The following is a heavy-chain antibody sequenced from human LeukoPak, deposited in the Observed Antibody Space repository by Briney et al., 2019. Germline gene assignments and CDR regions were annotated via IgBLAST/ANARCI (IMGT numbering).Heavy chain of an antibody. CDR2: IYYSGST. D-gene: IGHD5-24*01. J-gene: IGHJ4*02. CDR1: GGSISSYY. CDR3: ARDDEMASLN. V-gene: IGHV4-59*01. Sequence: SETLSLTCTVSGGSISSYYWSWIRQPPGKGLEWIGYIYYSGSTNYNPSLESRVTISVDTSKNQFSLKLSSVTAADTAVYYCARDDEMASLNWGQGTLVTVSS.